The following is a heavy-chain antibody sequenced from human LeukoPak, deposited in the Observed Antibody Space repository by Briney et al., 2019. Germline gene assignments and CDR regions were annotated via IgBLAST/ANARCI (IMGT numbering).Heavy chain of an antibody. V-gene: IGHV3-48*01. CDR1: GFLFSSYG. D-gene: IGHD3-9*01. CDR2: ISSSGSTI. Sequence: HSGGSLRLSCAASGFLFSSYGMNWVRQAPGKGLEWISYISSSGSTIYYADSVRGRFTISRDNVKNSLYLQMSSLRAEDTAVYYCAREYYDISTGYVQVDHWGQGTLVTVSS. CDR3: AREYYDISTGYVQVDH. J-gene: IGHJ4*02.